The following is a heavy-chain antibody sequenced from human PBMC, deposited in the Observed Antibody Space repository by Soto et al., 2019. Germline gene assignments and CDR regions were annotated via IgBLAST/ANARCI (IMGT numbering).Heavy chain of an antibody. CDR1: GYTLTRFY. CDR3: ARGPDDSDVPRWDY. J-gene: IGHJ4*02. V-gene: IGHV1-46*01. CDR2: INTRVGPT. D-gene: IGHD4-17*01. Sequence: QVQLVQSGAEVRKPGASVRLSCKASGYTLTRFYLHWVRQAPGQGLEWMGIINTRVGPTVYAQKFRGRLTVSRDTSTGTVYMELSNLRSEDTAIYYCARGPDDSDVPRWDYWGQGTRVTVSS.